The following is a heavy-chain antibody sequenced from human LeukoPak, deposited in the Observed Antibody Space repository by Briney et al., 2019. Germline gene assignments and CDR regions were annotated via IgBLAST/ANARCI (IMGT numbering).Heavy chain of an antibody. CDR3: ASSRLGYCSSTSCYLAPYYMDV. Sequence: PSETLSLTCAVYGGSFSGYYWSWIRPPPGKGLEWIGEINHSGSTNYNPSLKSRVTISVDTSKNQFSLKLSSVTAADTAVYYCASSRLGYCSSTSCYLAPYYMDVWGKGTTVTVSS. V-gene: IGHV4-34*01. CDR2: INHSGST. D-gene: IGHD2-2*01. J-gene: IGHJ6*03. CDR1: GGSFSGYY.